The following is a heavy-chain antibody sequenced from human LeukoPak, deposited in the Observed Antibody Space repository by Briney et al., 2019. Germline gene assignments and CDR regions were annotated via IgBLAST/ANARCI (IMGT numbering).Heavy chain of an antibody. CDR2: IGNTGHPT. D-gene: IGHD1-1*01. CDR1: GFTFSNYW. V-gene: IGHV3-23*01. CDR3: AIDVNWDY. J-gene: IGHJ4*02. Sequence: GGSLRLSCAASGFTFSNYWMNWVRQAPGKGLEWVSAIGNTGHPTYYADSVKGRFTISRDNSMDTLYLQMNTLRAEDTAMYYCAIDVNWDYWGQGTLVTVSS.